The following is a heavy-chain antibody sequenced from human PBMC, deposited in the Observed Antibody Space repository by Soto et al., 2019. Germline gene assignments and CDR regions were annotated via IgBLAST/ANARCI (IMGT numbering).Heavy chain of an antibody. D-gene: IGHD4-17*01. CDR2: IYYSGST. J-gene: IGHJ4*02. CDR1: GGSISSYY. CDR3: ARHSPNYGEHLFDY. V-gene: IGHV4-59*08. Sequence: SETLSLTCTVSGGSISSYYWSWIRQPPGKGLEWIGYIYYSGSTNYNPSLKSRVTISVDTSKNQFSLKLSSVTAADTAVYYCARHSPNYGEHLFDYWGQGTLVTVSS.